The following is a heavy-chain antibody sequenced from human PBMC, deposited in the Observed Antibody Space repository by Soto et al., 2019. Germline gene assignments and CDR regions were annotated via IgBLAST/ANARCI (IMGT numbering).Heavy chain of an antibody. Sequence: VQLVESGGGLVKPGGSLRLSCAASGFTFNTYDMNWVRQAPGKGLEWVSFITTSSAYIYYADSLKGRITISRDNAKNALFRQMSRLRGEDTAVYYCVRSGTARLLRHSWFDTWGQGTLVTVSS. V-gene: IGHV3-21*01. CDR3: VRSGTARLLRHSWFDT. CDR2: ITTSSAYI. D-gene: IGHD2-21*01. J-gene: IGHJ5*02. CDR1: GFTFNTYD.